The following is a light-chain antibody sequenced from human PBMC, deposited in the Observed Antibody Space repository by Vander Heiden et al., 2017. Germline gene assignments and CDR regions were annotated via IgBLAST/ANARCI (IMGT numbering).Light chain of an antibody. CDR2: GNN. V-gene: IGLV1-40*01. CDR1: SSNIGAGYV. CDR3: QSFDNSVRGSV. Sequence: QSVLTQPPSLHGAPGQLDTIPCTGSSSNIGAGYVAPCYQQLPGTAPHLLIYGNNNRPSGVPDRFSGSKSGSSASLAITGLQAEDEADYYCQSFDNSVRGSVFGGGTQLTVL. J-gene: IGLJ7*01.